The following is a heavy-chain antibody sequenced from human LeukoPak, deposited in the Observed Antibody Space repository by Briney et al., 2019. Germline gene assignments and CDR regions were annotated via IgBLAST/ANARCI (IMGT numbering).Heavy chain of an antibody. CDR2: IQYDGSNE. Sequence: GGSLRLSCAASRFTFSSYGMHWVRQAPGKGLEWVAYIQYDGSNEQYADSVKGRFSISRDSSKNILYLQMNSLRAEDTAVYYCAKSWDYYGSGSYRYYFDYWGQGTLVTVSS. J-gene: IGHJ4*02. V-gene: IGHV3-30*02. D-gene: IGHD3-10*01. CDR1: RFTFSSYG. CDR3: AKSWDYYGSGSYRYYFDY.